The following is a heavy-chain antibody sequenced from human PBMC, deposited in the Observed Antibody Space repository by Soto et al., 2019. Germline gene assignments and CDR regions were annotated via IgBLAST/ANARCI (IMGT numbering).Heavy chain of an antibody. Sequence: QLQLVQSGAEVKKPGSSVKVSCKASGGTFRNFAVNWARQAPGQGLEWVGGIIPIFGTANYARNFQGGVTITADESTSTAYMELSSLTSDDTAVYYCARGREYGDYYFDYRGQGTLVTVSS. CDR1: GGTFRNFA. J-gene: IGHJ4*02. D-gene: IGHD4-17*01. CDR3: ARGREYGDYYFDY. CDR2: IIPIFGTA. V-gene: IGHV1-69*01.